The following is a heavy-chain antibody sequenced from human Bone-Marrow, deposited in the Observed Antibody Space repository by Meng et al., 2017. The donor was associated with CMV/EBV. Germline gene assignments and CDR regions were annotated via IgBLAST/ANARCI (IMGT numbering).Heavy chain of an antibody. V-gene: IGHV3-30*04. CDR1: GFTFSTYA. J-gene: IGHJ4*02. CDR2: ITYDGLNK. D-gene: IGHD6-13*01. CDR3: ARAAYSSSWYPYYFAY. Sequence: GGSLRLSCAASGFTFSTYAMHWVRQAPGKGLEWVAVITYDGLNKYYADSVKGRFTISRDNSKNTLYLQMNSLRAEDTAVYYCARAAYSSSWYPYYFAYWGQGTRVTGSS.